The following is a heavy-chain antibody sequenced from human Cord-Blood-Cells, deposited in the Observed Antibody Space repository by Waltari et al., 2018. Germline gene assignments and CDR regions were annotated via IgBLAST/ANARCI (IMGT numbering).Heavy chain of an antibody. CDR1: GYTFTGYY. Sequence: QVQLVQSGAEVKKPGASVKVSCKASGYTFTGYYMHWVRQAPGQGLEWMGRINPNRGGKNYAQKFQGRVTMTRDTSISTAYMELSRLRSDDTVVYYCARGPYSSSWYYFDYWGQGTLVTVSS. CDR2: INPNRGGK. CDR3: ARGPYSSSWYYFDY. V-gene: IGHV1-2*05. J-gene: IGHJ4*02. D-gene: IGHD6-13*01.